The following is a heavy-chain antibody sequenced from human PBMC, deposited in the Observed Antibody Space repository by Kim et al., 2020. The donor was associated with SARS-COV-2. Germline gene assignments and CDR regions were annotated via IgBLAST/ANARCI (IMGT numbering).Heavy chain of an antibody. V-gene: IGHV1-18*04. CDR1: GYMFNTYG. CDR3: ARTKTDTVIVPAGAFDI. Sequence: ASVKVSCKASGYMFNTYGISWVRQAPGQGLEWIGWINTDNGNINYPRKFVLRVSMTRDTSTSTTYMELRSLTSDDTAVYYCARTKTDTVIVPAGAFDIWGQGTMVTVSS. D-gene: IGHD2-2*01. CDR2: INTDNGNI. J-gene: IGHJ3*02.